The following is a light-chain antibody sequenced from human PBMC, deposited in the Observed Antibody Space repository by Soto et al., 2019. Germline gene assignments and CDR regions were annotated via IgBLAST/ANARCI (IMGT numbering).Light chain of an antibody. CDR2: GAS. Sequence: EIVMTQSPGTLSVSPGERATLSCRASQSVSGNLAWYQQKPGQAPRLLIYGASTRATGIPARFSGSGSGTEFTITISSLQSEAFAFYYCQQYNNWPPITFGQGTRLEIK. CDR3: QQYNNWPPIT. J-gene: IGKJ5*01. CDR1: QSVSGN. V-gene: IGKV3-15*01.